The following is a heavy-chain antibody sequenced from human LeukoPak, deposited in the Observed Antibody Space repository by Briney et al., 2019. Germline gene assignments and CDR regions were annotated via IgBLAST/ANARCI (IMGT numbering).Heavy chain of an antibody. CDR3: ASGVSSTSCYVDY. CDR1: GGSINNYY. D-gene: IGHD2-2*01. V-gene: IGHV4-59*01. J-gene: IGHJ4*02. Sequence: SETLSLTCAVSGGSINNYYWSWIRQPPGKGLEWIGYIYDSGSTNYNPSLKSRVTTSLDTSKNQVSLELSSVTAADTAVYYCASGVSSTSCYVDYWGQGTLVTVSS. CDR2: IYDSGST.